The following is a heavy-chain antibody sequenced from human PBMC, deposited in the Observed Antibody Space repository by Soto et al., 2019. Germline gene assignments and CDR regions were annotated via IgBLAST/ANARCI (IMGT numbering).Heavy chain of an antibody. D-gene: IGHD1-26*01. CDR2: IGGNGGDT. J-gene: IGHJ2*01. V-gene: IGHV3-23*01. CDR3: VNVISRSYIRGYSTVTAFWVNRSSDL. Sequence: KGLEWISGIGGNGGDTYYADSVKGRFTISRDNSKSTLYLQMSSLRVEDAAIYYCVNVISRSYIRGYSTVTAFWVNRSSDL.